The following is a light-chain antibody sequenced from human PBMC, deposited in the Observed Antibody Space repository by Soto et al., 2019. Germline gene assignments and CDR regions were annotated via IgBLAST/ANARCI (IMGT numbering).Light chain of an antibody. V-gene: IGLV2-14*01. CDR3: SSYAGSNNLV. Sequence: QSALTQPASVSGSPGQSITISCTGTSSDVGGYNYVSWYQQHPGKVPKLMIYEVSNRPSGVSNRFSASKSGNMASLTISGLQAEDEADYYCSSYAGSNNLVFGGGTKVTVL. CDR2: EVS. J-gene: IGLJ2*01. CDR1: SSDVGGYNY.